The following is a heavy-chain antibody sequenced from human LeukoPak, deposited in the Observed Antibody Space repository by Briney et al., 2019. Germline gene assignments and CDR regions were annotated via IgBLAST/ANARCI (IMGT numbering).Heavy chain of an antibody. CDR1: GGSFSGYY. D-gene: IGHD3-3*01. Sequence: SETLSLTCAVYGGSFSGYYWSWIRQPPGKGLEWIGEINHSGSTNYNPSLKSRVTISVDTSKNQFSLKLSSVTAADTAVYYCARANDFWSGYYLFWGQGTLVTVSS. CDR3: ARANDFWSGYYLF. CDR2: INHSGST. J-gene: IGHJ4*02. V-gene: IGHV4-34*01.